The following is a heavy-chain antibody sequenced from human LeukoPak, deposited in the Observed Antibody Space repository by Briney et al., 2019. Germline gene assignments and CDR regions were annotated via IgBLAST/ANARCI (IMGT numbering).Heavy chain of an antibody. Sequence: SETLSLTCTVSGYSISSGYYWGWIRQPPGKGLEWIGSIYHSGSTYYNPSLKSRVTISVDTSKNQFSLKLSSVTAADTAVYYCARQVRDSSPGLYFDYWGQGTLVTVSS. CDR2: IYHSGST. CDR3: ARQVRDSSPGLYFDY. V-gene: IGHV4-38-2*02. J-gene: IGHJ4*02. CDR1: GYSISSGYY. D-gene: IGHD3-22*01.